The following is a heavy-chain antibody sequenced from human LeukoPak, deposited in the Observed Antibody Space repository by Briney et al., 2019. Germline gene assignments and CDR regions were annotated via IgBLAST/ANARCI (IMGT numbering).Heavy chain of an antibody. CDR3: AREYCSGGSCYSDGWFDP. D-gene: IGHD2-15*01. J-gene: IGHJ5*02. CDR2: IYYSGST. V-gene: IGHV4-39*07. Sequence: SETLSLTCTVSGGSISSSSYYWGWIRQPPGKGLEWIGSIYYSGSTYYNPSLKSRVTISVDTSKNQFSLKLSSVTAADTAVYYCAREYCSGGSCYSDGWFDPWGQGTLVTVSS. CDR1: GGSISSSSYY.